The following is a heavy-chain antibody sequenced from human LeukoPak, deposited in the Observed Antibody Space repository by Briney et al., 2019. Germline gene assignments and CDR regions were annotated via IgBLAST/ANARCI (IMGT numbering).Heavy chain of an antibody. CDR1: GASFSSGDQY. J-gene: IGHJ4*02. Sequence: SETLSLTCTVFGASFSSGDQYRNWIRQSPGKGLEWIGSIHPSGMLYNNPSLESRVTISIDTSKNQFSLNLNSVTAADTAVYFCSRGLDSRKLGYWGQGTLVTVSS. D-gene: IGHD3-22*01. CDR2: IHPSGML. V-gene: IGHV4-31*03. CDR3: SRGLDSRKLGY.